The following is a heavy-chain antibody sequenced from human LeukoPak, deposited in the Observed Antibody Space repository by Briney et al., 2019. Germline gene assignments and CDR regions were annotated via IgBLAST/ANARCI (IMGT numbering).Heavy chain of an antibody. CDR2: ISGSGGST. J-gene: IGHJ4*02. D-gene: IGHD3-3*01. CDR1: GFTFSSYA. Sequence: PGGSLTLSCAASGFTFSSYAMSWVRQAPGEGLEWVSAISGSGGSTYYADSVKGRFTISRDNSKNTLYLQMNSLRAEDTAVYYCAKDQYIKIFGTFDYWGQGTLVTVSS. V-gene: IGHV3-23*01. CDR3: AKDQYIKIFGTFDY.